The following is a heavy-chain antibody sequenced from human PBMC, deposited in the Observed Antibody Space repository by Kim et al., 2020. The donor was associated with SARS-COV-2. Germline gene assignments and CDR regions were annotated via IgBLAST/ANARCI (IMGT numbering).Heavy chain of an antibody. Sequence: GGSLRLSCAASGFTFSSYAMSWVRQAPGKGLEWVSAISGSGGSTYYADSVKGRFTISRDNSKNTLYLQMNSLRAEDTAVYYCAKDSSRELGSTQTYYYDSSGYRTHAFDIWGQGTMVTVSS. CDR2: ISGSGGST. CDR3: AKDSSRELGSTQTYYYDSSGYRTHAFDI. D-gene: IGHD3-22*01. V-gene: IGHV3-23*01. CDR1: GFTFSSYA. J-gene: IGHJ3*02.